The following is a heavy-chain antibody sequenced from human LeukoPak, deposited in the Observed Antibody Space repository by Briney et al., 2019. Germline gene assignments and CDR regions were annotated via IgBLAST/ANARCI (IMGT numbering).Heavy chain of an antibody. CDR2: ISYDGSNK. Sequence: GGSLRLSCAASGFTFSSYAMHWVRQAPGKGLEWVAVISYDGSNKYYADSVKGRFTISGDNSKNTLYLQMNSLRAEDTAVYYCATTYDSSGYSFDYWGQGTLVTVSS. J-gene: IGHJ4*02. D-gene: IGHD3-22*01. V-gene: IGHV3-30-3*01. CDR3: ATTYDSSGYSFDY. CDR1: GFTFSSYA.